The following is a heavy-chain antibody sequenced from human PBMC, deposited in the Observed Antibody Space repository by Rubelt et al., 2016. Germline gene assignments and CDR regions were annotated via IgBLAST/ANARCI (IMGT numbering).Heavy chain of an antibody. CDR3: ARGSEREPTYNYGTHV. D-gene: IGHD1-14*01. CDR1: GGSFSGYF. V-gene: IGHV4-34*01. J-gene: IGHJ6*02. Sequence: QVQLQQWGAGLLKPSETLSLTCAVYGGSFSGYFWSWIRQPPGKGLEWIGEINHSGSTTYNPSLTSRVTISVEASKNQFSLKLSAVTAADTAVYYCARGSEREPTYNYGTHVWGQETTVTVSS. CDR2: INHSGST.